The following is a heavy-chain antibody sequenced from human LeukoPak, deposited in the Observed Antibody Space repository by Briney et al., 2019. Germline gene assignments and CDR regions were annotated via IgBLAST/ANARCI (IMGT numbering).Heavy chain of an antibody. CDR3: ARDRTPWEAKLRYFDWLPPNWFDP. J-gene: IGHJ5*02. CDR2: ISSSSSYI. D-gene: IGHD3-9*01. Sequence: PGGSLRLSCAASGFTFSSYSMNWVRQAPGKGLEWVSSISSSSSYIYYADSVKGRFTISRDNAKNSLYLQMNSLRAEDTAVYYCARDRTPWEAKLRYFDWLPPNWFDPWGQGTLVTVSS. V-gene: IGHV3-21*01. CDR1: GFTFSSYS.